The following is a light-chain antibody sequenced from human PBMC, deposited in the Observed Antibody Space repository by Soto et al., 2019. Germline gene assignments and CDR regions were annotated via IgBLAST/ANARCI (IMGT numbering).Light chain of an antibody. CDR3: QQLDRYPFT. Sequence: DIQLTQSPSFLSASVGDRVTMTCRASLGISGYLAWYQQKPGRVPRLLIYSASSLQSGVPSRFSGSGSGTEFTLTISSLQPEDFASYYRQQLDRYPFTFGGGTKVEI. J-gene: IGKJ4*01. V-gene: IGKV1-9*01. CDR2: SAS. CDR1: LGISGY.